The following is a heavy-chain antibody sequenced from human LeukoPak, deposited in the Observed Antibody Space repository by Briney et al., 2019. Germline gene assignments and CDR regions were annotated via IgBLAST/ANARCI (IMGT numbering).Heavy chain of an antibody. Sequence: GGSLRLSCAASGFTFSSYAMHWVRQAPRKGLEYVSAISSNGGSTYYADSVKGRFTISRDNSKNTLYLQMNSPRAEDTAVYYCAKDLYDSSEYYFDYWGQGTLVTVSS. V-gene: IGHV3-64*04. CDR1: GFTFSSYA. CDR3: AKDLYDSSEYYFDY. D-gene: IGHD3-22*01. J-gene: IGHJ4*02. CDR2: ISSNGGST.